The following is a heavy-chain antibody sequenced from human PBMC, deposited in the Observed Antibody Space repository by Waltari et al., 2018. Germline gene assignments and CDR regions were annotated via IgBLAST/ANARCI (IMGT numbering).Heavy chain of an antibody. Sequence: EVQLVQSGADVKKPGATATISCTASGYTFTHYYLHWLTQSPGKGLEWMGRIDPEDGETIYAEKVQGRVTITAETSTDTAYMELRSLRSEDTAVYYCETARFLEWLGYGDFDIWGQGTMVTVSS. CDR2: IDPEDGET. CDR1: GYTFTHYY. V-gene: IGHV1-69-2*01. J-gene: IGHJ3*02. CDR3: ETARFLEWLGYGDFDI. D-gene: IGHD3-3*01.